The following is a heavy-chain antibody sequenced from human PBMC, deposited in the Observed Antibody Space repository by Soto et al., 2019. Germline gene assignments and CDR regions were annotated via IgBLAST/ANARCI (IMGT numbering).Heavy chain of an antibody. J-gene: IGHJ6*03. Sequence: EVQLVESGGGLVKPGGSLRLSCAASGFTFSSYSMNWVRQAPGKGLEWVSSISSSSSYIYYADSVKGRFTISRDNAKNSLYLQMNSLRAEDTAVYYCARVRAPARRNYYYNYMDVWGKGTTVTVSS. CDR2: ISSSSSYI. V-gene: IGHV3-21*01. CDR1: GFTFSSYS. CDR3: ARVRAPARRNYYYNYMDV. D-gene: IGHD2-15*01.